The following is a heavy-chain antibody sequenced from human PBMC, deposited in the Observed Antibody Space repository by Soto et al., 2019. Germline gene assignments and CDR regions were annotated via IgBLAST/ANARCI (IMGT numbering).Heavy chain of an antibody. Sequence: ASVKVSCKASGYTFTSYGISWVRQAPGQGLEWMGWISAYNGNTNYAQKLQGRVTMTTDTSTNTAYMELRSLRSDDTAVYYCATLDEDYAWRRLGHWGQGTLVTVSS. D-gene: IGHD3-16*01. V-gene: IGHV1-18*04. CDR2: ISAYNGNT. CDR1: GYTFTSYG. CDR3: ATLDEDYAWRRLGH. J-gene: IGHJ4*02.